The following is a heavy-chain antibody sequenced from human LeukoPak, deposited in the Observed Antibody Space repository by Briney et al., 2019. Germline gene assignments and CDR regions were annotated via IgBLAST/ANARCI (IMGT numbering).Heavy chain of an antibody. D-gene: IGHD3-22*01. CDR1: GYTFTSYY. Sequence: ASVKVSCKASGYTFTSYYMHWVRQAPGQGLEWMGIINPSGGSTSYAQKFQGRVTMTEDTSTDTAYMELSSLRSEDTAVYYCATETTMRNFDYWGQGTLVTVSS. CDR2: INPSGGST. V-gene: IGHV1-46*01. CDR3: ATETTMRNFDY. J-gene: IGHJ4*02.